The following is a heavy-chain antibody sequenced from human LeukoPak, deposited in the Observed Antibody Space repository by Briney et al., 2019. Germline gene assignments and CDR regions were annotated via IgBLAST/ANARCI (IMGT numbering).Heavy chain of an antibody. D-gene: IGHD3-9*01. J-gene: IGHJ4*02. Sequence: SETLSLTCTVSGGSIRSSYYYWGWIRQPPGKGLEWIGSIYDSGSTYYNPSLKSRVTISVDTSKNQFSLKLNSVTAADTAVYYCARDLVPVEGLRYFDWLSGGFDYWGQGTLVTVSS. CDR1: GGSIRSSYYY. CDR2: IYDSGST. CDR3: ARDLVPVEGLRYFDWLSGGFDY. V-gene: IGHV4-39*02.